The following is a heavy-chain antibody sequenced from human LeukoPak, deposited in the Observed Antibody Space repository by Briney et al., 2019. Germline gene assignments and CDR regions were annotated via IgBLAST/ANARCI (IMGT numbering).Heavy chain of an antibody. CDR2: IYYSGRT. D-gene: IGHD1-26*01. CDR3: ARLSIVGAPTVDY. J-gene: IGHJ4*02. V-gene: IGHV4-59*12. CDR1: GGSISSYY. Sequence: PSETLSLTCTVSGGSISSYYWSWIRQPPGKGLEWIGNIYYSGRTYYNPSLKSRVTISVDTSKNQFSLKLSSVTAADTAVYYCARLSIVGAPTVDYWGQGTLVTVSS.